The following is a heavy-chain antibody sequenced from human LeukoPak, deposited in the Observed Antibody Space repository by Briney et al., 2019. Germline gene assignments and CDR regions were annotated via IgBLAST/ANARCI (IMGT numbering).Heavy chain of an antibody. J-gene: IGHJ4*02. V-gene: IGHV3-23*01. CDR3: AKDLLAGTNY. Sequence: GGSLRLSCAASGFTFSSSAMSWVRQVPGKGLEWVSGISASGGSTYYADSVRGRFTISRDNSKNTLYLQMNSLRAEDTAVYYCAKDLLAGTNYWGQGALVTVSS. CDR2: ISASGGST. CDR1: GFTFSSSA. D-gene: IGHD6-19*01.